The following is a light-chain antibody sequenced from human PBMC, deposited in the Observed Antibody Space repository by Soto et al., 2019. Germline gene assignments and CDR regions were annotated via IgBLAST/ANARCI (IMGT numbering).Light chain of an antibody. Sequence: EIVMTQSPATLSVSPGERATLSCRASQSVGSNLAWYQLKPGQAPRLLIYGASTRATGIPARFSGSGSGTDFDLTISSLQSEDFAIYFCQQYNNWPPDRTFGQGTKVEIK. CDR1: QSVGSN. J-gene: IGKJ1*01. CDR3: QQYNNWPPDRT. V-gene: IGKV3-15*01. CDR2: GAS.